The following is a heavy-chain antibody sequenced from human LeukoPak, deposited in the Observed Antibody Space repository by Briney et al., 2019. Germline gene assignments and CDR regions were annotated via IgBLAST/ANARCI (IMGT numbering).Heavy chain of an antibody. CDR3: ARDGRTWIQLWSGKDALDI. D-gene: IGHD5-18*01. V-gene: IGHV1-46*01. Sequence: ASVKVSCKASGYTFTSYYMHWVRQAPGQGLEWMGIINPSGGSTSYAQKFQGRVTMTRDTSTSTVYMELSSLRSEDTAVYYCARDGRTWIQLWSGKDALDIWGQGTMVTVFS. CDR1: GYTFTSYY. CDR2: INPSGGST. J-gene: IGHJ3*02.